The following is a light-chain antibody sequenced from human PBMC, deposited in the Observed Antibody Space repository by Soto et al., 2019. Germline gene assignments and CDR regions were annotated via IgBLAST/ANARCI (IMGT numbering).Light chain of an antibody. J-gene: IGKJ1*01. CDR3: QQRSNWPGT. CDR1: QSVSSY. V-gene: IGKV3-11*01. Sequence: ILLTQSPATLSLSPGERATLSCRASQSVSSYLAWYQQKPGQAPRILIYDASNRATGIPARFSGSGSGTDFTLTISSLEPEDFAVYYCQQRSNWPGTFGQGTKVDIK. CDR2: DAS.